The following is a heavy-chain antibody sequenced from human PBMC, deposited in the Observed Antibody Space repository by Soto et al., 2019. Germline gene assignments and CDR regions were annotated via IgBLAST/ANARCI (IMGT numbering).Heavy chain of an antibody. D-gene: IGHD4-17*01. J-gene: IGHJ4*02. CDR1: GGSISSYY. CDR3: ARAVVYTTTVIHFDY. Sequence: PSETLSLTCTVSGGSISSYYWSWIRQPPGKGLEWIGYIYYSGSTNYNPSLKSRVTISVDTSKNQFSLKLSSVTAADTAVYYCARAVVYTTTVIHFDYWGQGTLVTVSS. V-gene: IGHV4-59*08. CDR2: IYYSGST.